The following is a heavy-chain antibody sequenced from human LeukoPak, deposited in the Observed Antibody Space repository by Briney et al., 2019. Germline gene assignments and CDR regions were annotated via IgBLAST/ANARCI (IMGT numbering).Heavy chain of an antibody. Sequence: PGGSLRLSCAASGFTVSSNYMSWVRQAPGKGLEWVSYISSSSSTIYYADSVKGRFTISRDNAKNSLYLQMNSLRAEDTAVYYCARDLPPGYSSGWHGDYWGQGTLVTVSS. D-gene: IGHD6-19*01. J-gene: IGHJ4*02. V-gene: IGHV3-48*01. CDR1: GFTVSSNY. CDR2: ISSSSSTI. CDR3: ARDLPPGYSSGWHGDY.